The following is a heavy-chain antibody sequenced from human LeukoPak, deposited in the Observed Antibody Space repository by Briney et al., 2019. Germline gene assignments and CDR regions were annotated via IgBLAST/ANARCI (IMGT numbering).Heavy chain of an antibody. CDR1: GFTFSSNW. J-gene: IGHJ2*01. CDR3: AKSPGGYFDL. V-gene: IGHV3-74*03. Sequence: GGSLTLSCAASGFTFSSNWMHWVRQAPGKGLVWVSRMNGDGSSTKYADSVEGRFTISRDNGKNTLYLQMNSLRVEDTAVYYCAKSPGGYFDLWGRGTLVTVSS. D-gene: IGHD3-10*01. CDR2: MNGDGSST.